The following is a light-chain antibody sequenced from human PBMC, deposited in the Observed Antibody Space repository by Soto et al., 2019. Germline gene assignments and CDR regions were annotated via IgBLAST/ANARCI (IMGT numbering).Light chain of an antibody. CDR3: QSFDRSLSIWV. CDR2: NNN. Sequence: QSVLTQPPSVSGAPGQRVIISCTGSRSNIGAGYAVHWYRRLPGSAPKLLISNNNNRPSGVPGRFSGSKSGTSASLAIAGLQAEDEADYYCQSFDRSLSIWVFGGGTKVTVL. V-gene: IGLV1-40*01. CDR1: RSNIGAGYA. J-gene: IGLJ3*02.